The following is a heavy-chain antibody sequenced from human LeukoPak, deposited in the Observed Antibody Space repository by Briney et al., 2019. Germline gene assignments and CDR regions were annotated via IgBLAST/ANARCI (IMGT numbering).Heavy chain of an antibody. V-gene: IGHV1-69*06. CDR2: IIPIFGTA. Sequence: ASVKVSCKASGGTFSSYAISWVRQAPGQGLEWMGGIIPIFGTANYAQKFQGRVTITADKSTSTAYMELNSLRAEDTAVYYCAKRRGDLTFDYWGQGTLVTVSS. CDR3: AKRRGDLTFDY. J-gene: IGHJ4*02. CDR1: GGTFSSYA. D-gene: IGHD2-21*02.